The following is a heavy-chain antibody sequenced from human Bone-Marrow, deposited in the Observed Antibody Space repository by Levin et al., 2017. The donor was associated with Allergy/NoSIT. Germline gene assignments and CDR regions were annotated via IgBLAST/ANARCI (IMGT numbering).Heavy chain of an antibody. CDR3: ARGAGQWQADALDV. V-gene: IGHV1-8*01. CDR2: MSPSNGNT. CDR1: GYTFTNSK. J-gene: IGHJ3*01. D-gene: IGHD6-19*01. Sequence: RASVKVSCKASGYTFTNSKINWVRQAPGQRLEWMGWMSPSNGNTGYAEKFEHRVTMTRDTSTSTAYMELSSLTSEDTAIYYCARGAGQWQADALDVWGQGTVVTVSS.